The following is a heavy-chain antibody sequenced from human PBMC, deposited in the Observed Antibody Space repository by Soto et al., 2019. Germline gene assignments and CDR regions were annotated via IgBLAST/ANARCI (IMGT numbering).Heavy chain of an antibody. Sequence: SETLSLTCIVSGVSISTSYWSWIRQPPGKGLEWIGYISYSGRINYNPSLKSRVTISLDTSKNQFSLKLSSVTAADTAVYYCARQRVAAADTLDPWGQGTLVTVSS. D-gene: IGHD6-13*01. CDR2: ISYSGRI. CDR1: GVSISTSY. J-gene: IGHJ5*02. CDR3: ARQRVAAADTLDP. V-gene: IGHV4-59*01.